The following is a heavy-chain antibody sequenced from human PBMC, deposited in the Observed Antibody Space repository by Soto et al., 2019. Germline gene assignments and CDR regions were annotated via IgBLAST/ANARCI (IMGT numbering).Heavy chain of an antibody. CDR3: ASDRYDNSGYYIDY. J-gene: IGHJ4*02. CDR2: IYYSGST. CDR1: GGSISSGGYY. V-gene: IGHV4-31*02. Sequence: SETLSLTCTVSGGSISSGGYYWSWIRQHPGKGLEWIGYIYYSGSTYYNPSLKSRVTISVYTSKNQFSLKLSSVTAADTAVYYCASDRYDNSGYYIDYWGQGTLVTVSS. D-gene: IGHD3-22*01.